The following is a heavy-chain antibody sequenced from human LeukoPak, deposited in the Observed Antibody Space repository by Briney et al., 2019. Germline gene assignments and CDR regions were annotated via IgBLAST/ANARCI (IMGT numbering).Heavy chain of an antibody. CDR3: ARHGGYSGSYPREFDY. D-gene: IGHD1-26*01. J-gene: IGHJ4*02. V-gene: IGHV4-39*01. CDR2: IYYSGST. CDR1: GGSISSSSYY. Sequence: SETLSLTCTVSGGSISSSSYYWGWIRQPPGKGLEWIGSIYYSGSTYYNPSLKSRVTISVDTSKNQFSLKLSSVTAADTAVYYCARHGGYSGSYPREFDYWGQGTLVTVSS.